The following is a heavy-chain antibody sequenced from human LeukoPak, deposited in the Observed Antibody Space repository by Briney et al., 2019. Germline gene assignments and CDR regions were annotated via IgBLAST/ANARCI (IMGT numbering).Heavy chain of an antibody. CDR2: IYYSGST. Sequence: SETLSLTCTVSGGSISSGDYYWSWIRQPPGKGLEWIGYIYYSGSTYYNPSLKSRVTISVDTSKNQFSLKLSSATAADTAVYYCARTRDANAYYYYYGMDVWGQGTTVTVSS. J-gene: IGHJ6*02. CDR1: GGSISSGDYY. D-gene: IGHD2-2*01. V-gene: IGHV4-30-4*01. CDR3: ARTRDANAYYYYYGMDV.